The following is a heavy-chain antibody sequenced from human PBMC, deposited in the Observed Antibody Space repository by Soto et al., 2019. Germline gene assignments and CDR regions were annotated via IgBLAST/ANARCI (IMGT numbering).Heavy chain of an antibody. V-gene: IGHV3-30*18. Sequence: GGSLRLSWAASGFSFSSYGMRWVRQTQGKGLEWVAGISYDGSNKYYVDSMKGRLTISRDNSKNTLDLQMNSLRAEDTAVYYCAKDTYYHDSSGYYVFDSWGQGTLVTVSS. CDR2: ISYDGSNK. CDR1: GFSFSSYG. J-gene: IGHJ4*01. CDR3: AKDTYYHDSSGYYVFDS. D-gene: IGHD3-22*01.